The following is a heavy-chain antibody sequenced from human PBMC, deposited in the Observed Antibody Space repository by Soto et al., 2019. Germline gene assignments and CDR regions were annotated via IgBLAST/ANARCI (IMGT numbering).Heavy chain of an antibody. Sequence: QITLKESGPTLVKPTQPLTLTCTFSGFSLSTGGVGVGWIRQPPGKALEWLALIYWDDDKRYRTSLQNRPTITADTSYNQVVLSMSNMGPDDTATYYCAHRNVEVVGGSTNAVDYWGQGALVTVSS. CDR1: GFSLSTGGVG. CDR2: IYWDDDK. CDR3: AHRNVEVVGGSTNAVDY. D-gene: IGHD2-15*01. V-gene: IGHV2-5*02. J-gene: IGHJ4*02.